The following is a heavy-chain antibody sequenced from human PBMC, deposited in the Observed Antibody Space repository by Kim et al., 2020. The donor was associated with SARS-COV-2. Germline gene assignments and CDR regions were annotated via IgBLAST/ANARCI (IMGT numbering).Heavy chain of an antibody. Sequence: SETLSLTCTVSGDSISTDYWSWIRQPPGKGLEWIGYFYNSGSGNYNPSLKSRVTISVDTSRNQFSLSLTSLTAADTAVYYCARGWVGSGYWGQGTLVTAS. D-gene: IGHD1-26*01. CDR2: FYNSGSG. CDR3: ARGWVGSGY. V-gene: IGHV4-59*12. J-gene: IGHJ4*02. CDR1: GDSISTDY.